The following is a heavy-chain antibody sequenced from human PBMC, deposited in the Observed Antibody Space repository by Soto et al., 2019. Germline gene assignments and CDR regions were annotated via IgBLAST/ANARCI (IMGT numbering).Heavy chain of an antibody. CDR2: IYYSGST. CDR1: GGSISSYY. CDR3: ARRYGGNLDY. Sequence: QVQLQESGPGLVKPSETLSLTCTVSGGSISSYYWSWIRQPPGKGLEWIGYIYYSGSTNYNPSLXSXAXIXLDTPKNQFSLKLSSVTAADTAVYYCARRYGGNLDYWGQGTLVTVSS. D-gene: IGHD3-16*01. J-gene: IGHJ4*02. V-gene: IGHV4-59*01.